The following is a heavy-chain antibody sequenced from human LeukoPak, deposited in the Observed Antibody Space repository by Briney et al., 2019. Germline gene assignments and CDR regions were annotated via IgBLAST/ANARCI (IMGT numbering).Heavy chain of an antibody. V-gene: IGHV4-34*01. CDR3: ARGRVEVTMVRGVITTVVRFDY. CDR2: INHSGST. CDR1: GGSFSGYY. D-gene: IGHD3-10*01. Sequence: SETLSLTCAVYGGSFSGYYWSWIRQPPGKGLEWIGEINHSGSTNYNPSLKSRVTISVDTSKNQFSLKLSSVTAADTAVYYCARGRVEVTMVRGVITTVVRFDYWGQGTLVTVSS. J-gene: IGHJ4*02.